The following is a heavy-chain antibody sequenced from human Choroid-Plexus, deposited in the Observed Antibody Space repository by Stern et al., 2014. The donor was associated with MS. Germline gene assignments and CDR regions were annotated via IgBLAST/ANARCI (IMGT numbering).Heavy chain of an antibody. CDR2: IRPDGSET. V-gene: IGHV3-7*01. D-gene: IGHD3-16*01. CDR1: GFTFSRYW. J-gene: IGHJ4*02. Sequence: EVQLLESGGGLVRPGGSLTLSCVASGFTFSRYWMTWVRQAPGKGLDWVANIRPDGSETYYVDSVKARFTIYRDNAKNSLFLQMNSLRVEDTAVYYCARRLAFXXXXWGQGTLVTVSS. CDR3: ARRLAFXXXX.